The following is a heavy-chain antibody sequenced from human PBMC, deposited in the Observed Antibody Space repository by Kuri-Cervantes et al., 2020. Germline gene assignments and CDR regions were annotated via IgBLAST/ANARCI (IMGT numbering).Heavy chain of an antibody. CDR3: AKGAYAYYYYYMDV. Sequence: GESLKISCAASGITFTNAWMSWVRQAPGKGLEWVGRIKSNVDGGTTDYTAPVKGRFTISRDDSKNTLYLQMNSLRAEDTAVYYCAKGAYAYYYYYMDVWGKGTTVTVSS. J-gene: IGHJ6*03. CDR1: GITFTNAW. D-gene: IGHD4-17*01. CDR2: IKSNVDGGTT. V-gene: IGHV3-15*01.